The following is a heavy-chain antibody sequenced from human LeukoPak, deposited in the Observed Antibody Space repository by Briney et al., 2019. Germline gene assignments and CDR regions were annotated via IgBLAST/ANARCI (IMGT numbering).Heavy chain of an antibody. CDR1: GYTFTSYG. CDR3: ARDPAARKLDY. D-gene: IGHD6-6*01. Sequence: AASVKVSCKASGYTFTSYGISWVRQAPGQGLEWMGWISAYNGNANYAQKLQGRVTMTTDTSTSTAYMELRSLRSDDTAVYYCARDPAARKLDYWGQGTLVTVSS. CDR2: ISAYNGNA. V-gene: IGHV1-18*01. J-gene: IGHJ4*02.